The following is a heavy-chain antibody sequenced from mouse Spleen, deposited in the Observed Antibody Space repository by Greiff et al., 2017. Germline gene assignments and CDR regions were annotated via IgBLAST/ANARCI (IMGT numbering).Heavy chain of an antibody. CDR2: IDYDGSST. CDR3: ARGGYGYFDV. Sequence: EVMLVESEGGLVQPGSSMKLSCTASGFTFSDYYMAWVRQVPEKGLEWVANIDYDGSSTYYLDSLKSRFIISRDNAKNILYLQMSSLKSEDTATYYCARGGYGYFDVWGTGTTVTVSS. J-gene: IGHJ1*03. CDR1: GFTFSDYY. D-gene: IGHD3-1*01. V-gene: IGHV5-16*01.